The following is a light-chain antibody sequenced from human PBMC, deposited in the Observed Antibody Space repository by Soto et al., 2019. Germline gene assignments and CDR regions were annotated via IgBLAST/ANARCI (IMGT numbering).Light chain of an antibody. CDR2: GAS. V-gene: IGKV3-20*01. CDR3: QQYGSSPLIS. J-gene: IGKJ5*01. CDR1: QTVSISY. Sequence: VLTQSPGTLSLSPGESATLSCRASQTVSISYLTWYQQKPGQAPRLLIFGASKRATGIPDRFSGSGSGRDFTLTISGLEPEDFAVYYCQQYGSSPLISFGQGTRLEIK.